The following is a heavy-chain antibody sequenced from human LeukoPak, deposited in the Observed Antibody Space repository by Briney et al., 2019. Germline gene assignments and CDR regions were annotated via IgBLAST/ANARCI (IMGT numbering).Heavy chain of an antibody. V-gene: IGHV1-18*01. CDR3: ARVPIGYCSSTSCYPDY. CDR1: GYTFTSYG. J-gene: IGHJ4*02. Sequence: ASVKVSCKASGYTFTSYGISWVRQAPGQGLEWMGWISAYNGNTNYAQKLQGRVTMTTDTSTSTAYMELRSLRSDDTAMYYCARVPIGYCSSTSCYPDYWGQGTLVTVSS. D-gene: IGHD2-2*01. CDR2: ISAYNGNT.